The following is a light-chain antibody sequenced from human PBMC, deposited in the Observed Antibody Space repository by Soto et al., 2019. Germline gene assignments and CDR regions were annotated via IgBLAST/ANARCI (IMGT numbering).Light chain of an antibody. V-gene: IGKV1-12*01. Sequence: DIQMTQSPSSVSASVGDTVTITCRARQAVSTWLAWYQQKPGGAPKLLIYAASTLQSGVPSRFSGSGSWTDFTLTIRSLQPEDFATYYCQQGASVPRTFGGGTKVEIK. CDR2: AAS. J-gene: IGKJ4*01. CDR1: QAVSTW. CDR3: QQGASVPRT.